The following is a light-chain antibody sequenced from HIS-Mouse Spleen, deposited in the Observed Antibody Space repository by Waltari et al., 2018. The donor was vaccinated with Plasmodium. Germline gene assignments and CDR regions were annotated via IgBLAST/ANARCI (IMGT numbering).Light chain of an antibody. CDR1: SSDVGGYNS. CDR3: SSYAGSNNLV. J-gene: IGLJ2*01. V-gene: IGLV2-8*01. CDR2: EVS. Sequence: QSALTQPPPASGPPGQSVTISCTGPSSDVGGYNSVSWYQQHPGKAPKLMIYEVSKRPSGVPDRFSGSKSGNTASLTVSGLQAEDEADYYCSSYAGSNNLVFGGGTKLTVL.